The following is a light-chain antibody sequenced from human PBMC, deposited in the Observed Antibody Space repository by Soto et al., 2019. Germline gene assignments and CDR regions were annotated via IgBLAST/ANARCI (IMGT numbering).Light chain of an antibody. J-gene: IGLJ3*02. CDR1: SSDVGGYNY. CDR2: EVS. CDR3: SSYTYSSTLGGV. Sequence: QSVLTQPASVSGSPGQSITISCTGTSSDVGGYNYVSWYQQHPGKAPKLMIYEVSNRPSGVADRFSGSKSGNTASLTIAGLRVEDEADDDYSSYTYSSTLGGVFGGGTKLTVL. V-gene: IGLV2-14*01.